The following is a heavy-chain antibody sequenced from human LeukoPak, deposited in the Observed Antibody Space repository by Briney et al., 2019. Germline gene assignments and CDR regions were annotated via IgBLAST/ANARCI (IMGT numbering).Heavy chain of an antibody. CDR3: ARDRAAYDSSGYLYYYYGMDV. V-gene: IGHV3-66*01. CDR1: GFTVSSNY. J-gene: IGHJ6*02. Sequence: SGGSLRLSCAASGFTVSSNYMSWVRQAPGKGLEWVSVIYSGGSTYYADSVKGRFTISRDNSKNTLYLQMNSLRAEDTAVYYCARDRAAYDSSGYLYYYYGMDVWGQGTTVTVSS. D-gene: IGHD3-22*01. CDR2: IYSGGST.